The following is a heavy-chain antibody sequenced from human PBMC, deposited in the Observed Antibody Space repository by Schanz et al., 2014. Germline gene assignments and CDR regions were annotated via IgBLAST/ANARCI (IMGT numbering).Heavy chain of an antibody. D-gene: IGHD3-3*01. CDR1: GDTFSKYN. J-gene: IGHJ6*02. Sequence: QVQLVQSGPEVKKPGSSVKVSCQAFGDTFSKYNIMWVRQVPGQGLEWLGRIMPLRGIGNNAWKFQDRLTITADKSMNITYMELSSLGTEDTAVYYCTRRRRDDPNDFDVWGQGTTVTVS. V-gene: IGHV1-69*02. CDR2: IMPLRGIG. CDR3: TRRRRDDPNDFDV.